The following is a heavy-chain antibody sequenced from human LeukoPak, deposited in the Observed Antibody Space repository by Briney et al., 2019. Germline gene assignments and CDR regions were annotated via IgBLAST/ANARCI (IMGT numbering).Heavy chain of an antibody. Sequence: SETLSLTCTVSGGSISSSSYYWGWIRRPPGKGLEWIGSIYYSGSTYYNPSLKSRVTISVDTSKNQFSLKLSSVTAADTAVYYCASPGGDYVWGSYPLFDYWGQGTLVTVSS. V-gene: IGHV4-39*01. CDR2: IYYSGST. CDR3: ASPGGDYVWGSYPLFDY. CDR1: GGSISSSSYY. J-gene: IGHJ4*02. D-gene: IGHD3-16*02.